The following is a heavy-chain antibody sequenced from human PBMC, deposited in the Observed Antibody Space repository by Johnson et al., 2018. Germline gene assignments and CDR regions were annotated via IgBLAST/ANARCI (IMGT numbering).Heavy chain of an antibody. CDR1: GFTFSSYA. CDR3: ASLLLWFGNLLSDAFDI. CDR2: ISYDGSNK. D-gene: IGHD3-10*01. V-gene: IGHV3-30-3*01. Sequence: QDQLVQSGGGVVQPGRSLRLSCAASGFTFSSYAMHWVRQAPGKGLEWVAVISYDGSNKYYADSVKGRFTISRDNSKNTLYLQMTRRRAEDTAVYYCASLLLWFGNLLSDAFDIWGQGTMVTVSS. J-gene: IGHJ3*02.